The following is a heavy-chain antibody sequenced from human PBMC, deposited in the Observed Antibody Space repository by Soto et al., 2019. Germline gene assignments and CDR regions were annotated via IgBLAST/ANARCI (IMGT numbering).Heavy chain of an antibody. V-gene: IGHV1-69*12. CDR1: GGTFSSYA. Sequence: QVQLVQSGAEVKKPGSSVKVSCKASGGTFSSYAISWVRQAPGQGLEWMGGIIPIFGTANYAQKFQGRVTITADESTSTAYRELSSLRSEDTAVYYCARGTTVTTFDYYYYGMDVWGQGTTVTVSS. CDR2: IIPIFGTA. CDR3: ARGTTVTTFDYYYYGMDV. D-gene: IGHD4-17*01. J-gene: IGHJ6*02.